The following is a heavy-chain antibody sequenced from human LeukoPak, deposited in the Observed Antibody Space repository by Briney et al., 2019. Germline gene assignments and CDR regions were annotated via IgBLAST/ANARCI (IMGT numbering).Heavy chain of an antibody. CDR2: IKEDGSQK. CDR1: AFTVGRLW. D-gene: IGHD6-13*01. CDR3: ARDKTYSSSWYGYDY. J-gene: IGHJ4*02. Sequence: GRSLRLSCAPSAFTVGRLWASCVRHPPGEGSGWVGYIKEDGSQKSYLNSVSGRFTLSRHNARNSLYLQMNRLRAEDTAVYYCARDKTYSSSWYGYDYWGQGTLGTVSS. V-gene: IGHV3-7*03.